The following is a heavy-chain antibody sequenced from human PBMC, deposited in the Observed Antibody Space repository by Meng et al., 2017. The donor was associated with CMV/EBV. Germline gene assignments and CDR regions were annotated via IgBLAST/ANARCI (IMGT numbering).Heavy chain of an antibody. J-gene: IGHJ6*02. CDR2: IIPILGIA. Sequence: SVKVSCKASGGTFSSYAISWVRQAPGQGLEWMGGIIPILGIANYAQKFQGRVTITADKSTSTAYMELSRLRSDDTAVYYCARDVADVNHGMDVWGQGTTVTVSS. CDR3: ARDVADVNHGMDV. V-gene: IGHV1-69*10. CDR1: GGTFSSYA.